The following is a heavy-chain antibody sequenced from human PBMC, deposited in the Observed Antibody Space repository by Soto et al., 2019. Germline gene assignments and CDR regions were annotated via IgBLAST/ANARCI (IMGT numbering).Heavy chain of an antibody. Sequence: PSETLSLTCTVSGGSIISGGYYWSWIRQHPGKGLEWIGYIYNSGSTYYNPSLNSRVTISVDTSKNQFSLKLSSVSAADTAVYYCTRGPSGDKVDYWGQGTLVTVSS. CDR1: GGSIISGGYY. D-gene: IGHD7-27*01. J-gene: IGHJ4*02. V-gene: IGHV4-30-4*08. CDR3: TRGPSGDKVDY. CDR2: IYNSGST.